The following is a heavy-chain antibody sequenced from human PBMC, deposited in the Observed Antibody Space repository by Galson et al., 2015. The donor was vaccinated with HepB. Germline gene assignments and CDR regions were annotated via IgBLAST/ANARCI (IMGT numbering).Heavy chain of an antibody. D-gene: IGHD4/OR15-4a*01. Sequence: SLRLSCAASGFTVSSNYMSWVRQAPGKGLEWVSVIYSGGSTYYADSVKGRFTISRDNSKNTLYLQMNSLRAEDTAVYYCASLTRYYYYGMDVWGQGTTVTVSS. CDR1: GFTVSSNY. CDR2: IYSGGST. V-gene: IGHV3-66*02. J-gene: IGHJ6*02. CDR3: ASLTRYYYYGMDV.